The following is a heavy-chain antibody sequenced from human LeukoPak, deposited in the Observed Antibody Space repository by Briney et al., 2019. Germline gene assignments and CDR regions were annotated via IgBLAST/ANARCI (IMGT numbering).Heavy chain of an antibody. Sequence: PSETLSLTCAVSGGSFSGYYWSWIRQPPGKGLEWIGEINHSGSTNYNPSLKSRVTISVDTSKNQSSLKLSSVTAADTAVYYCARGRVLDPCGQGTLLTVSS. V-gene: IGHV4-34*01. CDR1: GGSFSGYY. D-gene: IGHD3-10*01. CDR3: ARGRVLDP. J-gene: IGHJ5*02. CDR2: INHSGST.